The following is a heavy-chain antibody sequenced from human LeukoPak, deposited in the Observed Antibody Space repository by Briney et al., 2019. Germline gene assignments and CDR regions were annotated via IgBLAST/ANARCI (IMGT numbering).Heavy chain of an antibody. J-gene: IGHJ4*02. CDR1: GFTFSSYA. CDR2: ISYDGSNK. V-gene: IGHV3-30*04. D-gene: IGHD6-13*01. Sequence: RRSLRLSCAASGFTFSSYAMHWVRQAPGPGLEGVAVISYDGSNKYYADSVKSRFTIYRDNSKNTLYLQMNSLRAEDTAVYYCARDPGLWGPGAGPFYLDYWGQGTLVTVSS. CDR3: ARDPGLWGPGAGPFYLDY.